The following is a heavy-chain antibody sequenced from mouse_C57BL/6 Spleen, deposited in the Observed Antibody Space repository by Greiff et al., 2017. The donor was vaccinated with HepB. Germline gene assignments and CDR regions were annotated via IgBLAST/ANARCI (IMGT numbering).Heavy chain of an antibody. Sequence: LQESGAELARPGASVKLSCKASGYTFTSYGISWVKQRTGQGLEWIGEIYPRSGNTYYNEKFKGKATLTADKSSSTAYMELRSLTSEDSAVYFCARFITTVVGGTYWYFDVWGTGTTVTVSS. CDR3: ARFITTVVGGTYWYFDV. D-gene: IGHD1-1*01. V-gene: IGHV1-81*01. CDR2: IYPRSGNT. CDR1: GYTFTSYG. J-gene: IGHJ1*03.